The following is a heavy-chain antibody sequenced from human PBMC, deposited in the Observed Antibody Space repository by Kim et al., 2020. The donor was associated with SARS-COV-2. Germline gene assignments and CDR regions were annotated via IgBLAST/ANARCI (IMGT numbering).Heavy chain of an antibody. CDR3: AKDMDDILTGPSAY. J-gene: IGHJ4*02. CDR1: GFTFGDYA. Sequence: GGSLRLSCAASGFTFGDYAMHWVRQAPGKGLEWVSGISWNSGSIGYADSVKGRFTISRDNAKNSLYLQMNSLRAEDTALYYCAKDMDDILTGPSAYWGQGTLVTVSS. V-gene: IGHV3-9*01. D-gene: IGHD3-9*01. CDR2: ISWNSGSI.